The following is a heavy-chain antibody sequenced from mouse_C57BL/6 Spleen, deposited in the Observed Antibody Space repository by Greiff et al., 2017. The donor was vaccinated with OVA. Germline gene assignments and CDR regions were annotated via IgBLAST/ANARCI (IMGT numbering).Heavy chain of an antibody. CDR1: GYTFTSYW. D-gene: IGHD2-4*01. CDR2: IDPSDSET. J-gene: IGHJ4*01. CDR3: ARNYYDYDGAMDY. Sequence: VKLQQPGAELVRPGSSVKLSCKASGYTFTSYWMHWVKQRPIQGLEWIGNIDPSDSETHYNQKFKDKATLTVDKSSSTAYMQLSSLTSEDSAVYYCARNYYDYDGAMDYWGQGTSVTVSS. V-gene: IGHV1-52*01.